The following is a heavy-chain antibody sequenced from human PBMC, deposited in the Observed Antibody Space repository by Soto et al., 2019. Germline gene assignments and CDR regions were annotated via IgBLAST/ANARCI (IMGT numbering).Heavy chain of an antibody. J-gene: IGHJ4*02. CDR2: INHSGST. CDR3: ARASAVLRFLEWHPRGYFDY. V-gene: IGHV4-34*01. D-gene: IGHD3-3*01. CDR1: GGSFSGYY. Sequence: SETLSLTCAVYGGSFSGYYWSWIRQPPGKGLEWIGEINHSGSTNYNPSLKSRVTISVDTSKNQFSLKLSSVTAADTAVYYCARASAVLRFLEWHPRGYFDYWGQGTLVTVS.